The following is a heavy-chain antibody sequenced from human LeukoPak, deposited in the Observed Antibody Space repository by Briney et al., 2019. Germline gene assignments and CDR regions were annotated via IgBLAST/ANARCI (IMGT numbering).Heavy chain of an antibody. Sequence: PGGSLRLSCAASGFTFSTFAMIWVRQPPGKGLEWVSSIFPSGGEIHYADSVRGRFTISRDNAKNTLYLQMNSLRAEDTAVYYCARERRAGYSSGWRLFDYWGQGTLVTVSS. D-gene: IGHD6-19*01. CDR3: ARERRAGYSSGWRLFDY. CDR1: GFTFSTFA. CDR2: IFPSGGEI. V-gene: IGHV3-23*01. J-gene: IGHJ4*02.